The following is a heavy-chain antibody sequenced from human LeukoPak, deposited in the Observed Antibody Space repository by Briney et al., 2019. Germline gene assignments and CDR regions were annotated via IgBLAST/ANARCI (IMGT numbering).Heavy chain of an antibody. CDR2: ISYDGGNK. CDR1: GFTFSSYG. Sequence: PGRSLRLPCAASGFTFSSYGMHWVRQAPGKGLEWVAVISYDGGNKYYADSVKGRFTISRDNSKNTLYLQMNSLRAEDTAVYYCAKDRVAGRGDYWGQGTLVTVSS. J-gene: IGHJ4*02. CDR3: AKDRVAGRGDY. V-gene: IGHV3-30*18. D-gene: IGHD6-19*01.